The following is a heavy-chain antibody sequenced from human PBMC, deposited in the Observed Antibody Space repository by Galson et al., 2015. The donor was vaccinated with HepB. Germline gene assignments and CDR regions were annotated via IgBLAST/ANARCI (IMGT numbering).Heavy chain of an antibody. J-gene: IGHJ3*02. V-gene: IGHV3-30*18. CDR3: AKDYYDSSGYYPFAFDI. CDR1: GFTFSSYG. D-gene: IGHD3-22*01. Sequence: SLRLSCAASGFTFSSYGMHWVRQAPGKGLEWVAVISYDGSNKYYADSVKGRFTISRDNSKNTLYLQMNSLRAEDTAVYYCAKDYYDSSGYYPFAFDIWGQGTMVTVSS. CDR2: ISYDGSNK.